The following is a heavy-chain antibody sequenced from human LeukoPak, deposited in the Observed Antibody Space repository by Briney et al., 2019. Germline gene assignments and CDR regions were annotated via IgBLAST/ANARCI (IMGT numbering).Heavy chain of an antibody. CDR3: ARDRWRNVWGLGYGMDV. CDR2: ISYDGSNK. J-gene: IGHJ6*02. Sequence: GGSLRLSCGASGFTFSSYAMHWVRQAPGKGLEWVAVISYDGSNKYYADSVKGRFTISRDNSKNTLYLQMNSLRAEDTAVYYCARDRWRNVWGLGYGMDVWGQGTTVTVSS. D-gene: IGHD3-16*01. CDR1: GFTFSSYA. V-gene: IGHV3-30-3*01.